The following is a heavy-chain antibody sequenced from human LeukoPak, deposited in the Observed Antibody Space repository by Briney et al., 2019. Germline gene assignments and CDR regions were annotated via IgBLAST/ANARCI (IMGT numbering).Heavy chain of an antibody. CDR2: IYPGDSDI. J-gene: IGHJ3*01. Sequence: GESLKISCWDSGSSFTSYWIGWVRQMPGKGLEWMGIIYPGDSDIRYSPSFQGQVTISADKSISTAYLQWGSLKASDTAIYYCATRGASYPDAFDVWGQATMVSVSS. CDR1: GSSFTSYW. V-gene: IGHV5-51*01. CDR3: ATRGASYPDAFDV. D-gene: IGHD3-16*02.